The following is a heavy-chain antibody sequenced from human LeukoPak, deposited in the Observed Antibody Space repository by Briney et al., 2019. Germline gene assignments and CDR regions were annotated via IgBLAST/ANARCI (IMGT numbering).Heavy chain of an antibody. J-gene: IGHJ4*02. Sequence: GGSLRLSCAASGFDLSTYAMHWVRQAPGKGLEWVAVIWFDESIKYYADAVKGRFTISRDNSKNTPYLQMNSLRAEDTAVYYCAGLYSNSRPAAMGTLFDNWGQGTLVTVSS. V-gene: IGHV3-33*01. CDR1: GFDLSTYA. CDR3: AGLYSNSRPAAMGTLFDN. D-gene: IGHD6-6*01. CDR2: IWFDESIK.